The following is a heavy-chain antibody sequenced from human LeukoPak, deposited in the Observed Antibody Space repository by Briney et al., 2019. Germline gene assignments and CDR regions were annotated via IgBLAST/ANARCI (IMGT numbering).Heavy chain of an antibody. CDR2: IWYDGSNK. D-gene: IGHD3-3*01. Sequence: GESLRLSCAASGFTFSSYGMHWFRQAPGKGLEWVAVIWYDGSNKYYADSVKGRFTISRDNSKNTLYLQMNSLRAEDTAVYYCAKENDFWSGKGIDYWGQGTLVTVSS. V-gene: IGHV3-33*06. CDR1: GFTFSSYG. J-gene: IGHJ4*02. CDR3: AKENDFWSGKGIDY.